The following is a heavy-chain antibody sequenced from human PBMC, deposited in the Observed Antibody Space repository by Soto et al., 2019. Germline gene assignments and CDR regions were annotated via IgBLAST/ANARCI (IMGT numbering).Heavy chain of an antibody. CDR3: AKDLFSMVRGAPHYSYGMDV. CDR1: GFTFGDYA. CDR2: IRSKPYDGTT. V-gene: IGHV3-49*03. D-gene: IGHD3-10*01. J-gene: IGHJ6*02. Sequence: PGGYLRLSCTASGFTFGDYAMSWFRQAPGKGLEWVGFIRSKPYDGTTEYAASAKGRFTISRDDSKSIAYLQMNSLKTEDTAVYYCAKDLFSMVRGAPHYSYGMDVWCQGTTLTLSS.